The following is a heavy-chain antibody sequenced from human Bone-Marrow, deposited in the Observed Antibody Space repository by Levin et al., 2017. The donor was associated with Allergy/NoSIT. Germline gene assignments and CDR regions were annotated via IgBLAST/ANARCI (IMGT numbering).Heavy chain of an antibody. J-gene: IGHJ3*02. CDR1: GFTFSNAW. CDR2: IKSKTDGGTT. CDR3: TTGDSIAAAGMDAFDI. V-gene: IGHV3-15*01. D-gene: IGHD6-13*01. Sequence: PGGSLRLSCAASGFTFSNAWMSWVRQAPGKGLEWVGRIKSKTDGGTTDYAAPVKGRFTISRDDSKNTLYLQMNSLKTEDTAVYYCTTGDSIAAAGMDAFDIWGQGTMVTVSS.